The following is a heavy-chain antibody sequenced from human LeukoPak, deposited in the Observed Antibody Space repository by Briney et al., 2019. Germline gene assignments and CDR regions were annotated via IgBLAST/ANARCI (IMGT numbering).Heavy chain of an antibody. CDR2: ISAGAGT. J-gene: IGHJ4*02. CDR1: GFTFISYA. Sequence: GGPLRFSFAPPGFTFISYAMTWARQAPGRGLDWVSGISAGAGTYYADSVTGRFTVSRDNSKNILYLQMNSLRAEDTAVYYCAKEPRYSSSWYGDYWGQGTLVTVSS. CDR3: AKEPRYSSSWYGDY. V-gene: IGHV3-23*01. D-gene: IGHD6-13*01.